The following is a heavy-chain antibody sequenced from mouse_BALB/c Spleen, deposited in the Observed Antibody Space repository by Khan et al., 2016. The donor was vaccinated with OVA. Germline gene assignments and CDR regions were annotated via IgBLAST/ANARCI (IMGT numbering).Heavy chain of an antibody. J-gene: IGHJ3*01. CDR2: ISSDGDYT. Sequence: EVQLVESGGDLVKPGGSLKLSCAASGFTFSSYSMSWVRQTPDKRLEWVATISSDGDYTYFPDSVKGRFTISRDNAKNTLNLQMSSLKYEDTALYYCARHLTGSFAYWGQGTLVTVSA. CDR3: ARHLTGSFAY. CDR1: GFTFSSYS. V-gene: IGHV5-6*01. D-gene: IGHD4-1*01.